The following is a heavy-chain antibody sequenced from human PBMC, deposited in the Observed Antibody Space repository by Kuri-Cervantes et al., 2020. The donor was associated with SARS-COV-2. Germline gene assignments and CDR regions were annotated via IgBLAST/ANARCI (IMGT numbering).Heavy chain of an antibody. CDR3: ATSSVVRKGYWFDP. CDR1: GYIFTSYD. J-gene: IGHJ5*02. V-gene: IGHV1-8*01. CDR2: MNPNSGNK. D-gene: IGHD2-2*01. Sequence: ASVKVSCKASGYIFTSYDISWVRQATGQGLEWMGWMNPNSGNKGYAQKFQGRLSMTRDTSISTVYMELSSLRSEDTAVYYCATSSVVRKGYWFDPWGQGTLVTVSS.